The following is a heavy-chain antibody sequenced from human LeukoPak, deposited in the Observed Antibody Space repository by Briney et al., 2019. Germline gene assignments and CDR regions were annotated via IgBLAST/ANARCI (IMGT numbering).Heavy chain of an antibody. CDR3: ARGRTGAAALDF. CDR2: IYYSGST. D-gene: IGHD2-2*01. V-gene: IGHV4-59*11. CDR1: GGSISSHY. Sequence: PSETLSLTCTVSGGSISSHYWSWIRQPPGKGLEWIGYIYYSGSTNYNPSLKSRVTISVDTSKNQFSLKLSSVTAADTAVYHCARGRTGAAALDFWGPGTLVIVSS. J-gene: IGHJ4*02.